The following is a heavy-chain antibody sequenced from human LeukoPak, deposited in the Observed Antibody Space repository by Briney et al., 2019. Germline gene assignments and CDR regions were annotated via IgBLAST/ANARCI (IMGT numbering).Heavy chain of an antibody. CDR1: GGSISTYY. CDR2: IYYTGST. J-gene: IGHJ4*02. Sequence: SETLPLTCPVSGGSISTYYWSWIRQPPGKGLEWIGYIYYTGSTNYNPSLKSRVTISIDMSKNQFSLKLSSVTAADTAVYYCAKTVIGLVPAAMYYFDYWGQGTLVTVSS. D-gene: IGHD2-2*01. CDR3: AKTVIGLVPAAMYYFDY. V-gene: IGHV4-59*01.